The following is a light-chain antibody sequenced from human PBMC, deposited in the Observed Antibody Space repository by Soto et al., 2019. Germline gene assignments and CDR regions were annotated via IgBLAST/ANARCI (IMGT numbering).Light chain of an antibody. Sequence: DIVMTQSPDSLAVSLGERATINCKSSQSVLYSSNNKNYLNWYQQKPGQPPRLLIYWTSTRESGVPDRFSGSGSGKDFTLTISSLQAEDVAVYYCQHHYSTPPSFGGGTKVEIK. CDR2: WTS. CDR3: QHHYSTPPS. CDR1: QSVLYSSNNKNY. J-gene: IGKJ4*02. V-gene: IGKV4-1*01.